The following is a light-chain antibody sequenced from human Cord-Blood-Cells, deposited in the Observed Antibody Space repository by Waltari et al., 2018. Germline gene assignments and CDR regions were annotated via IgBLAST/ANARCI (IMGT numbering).Light chain of an antibody. CDR2: DVS. V-gene: IGLV2-14*01. J-gene: IGLJ1*01. CDR3: SSYTSSSTYV. CDR1: RSDVGGYNY. Sequence: QSALTQPASVSGSPGQSITISCPGTRSDVGGYNYLSWYQQHPGQAPKLMIYDVSKRPSGVSNRFSGSKSGNTASLTISGLQAEDEADYYCSSYTSSSTYVFGTGTKVTVL.